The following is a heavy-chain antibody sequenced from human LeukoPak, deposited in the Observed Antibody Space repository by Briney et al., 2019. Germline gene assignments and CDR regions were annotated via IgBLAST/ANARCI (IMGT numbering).Heavy chain of an antibody. Sequence: GGSLRPSCAASGFTFSSYSMNWVRQAPGKGLEWVSSISSSSSYIYYADSVKGRFTISRDNAKNSLYLQMNSLRAEDTAVYYCAREVPSGSYDYWGQGTLVTVSS. J-gene: IGHJ4*02. CDR1: GFTFSSYS. CDR3: AREVPSGSYDY. V-gene: IGHV3-21*01. D-gene: IGHD1-26*01. CDR2: ISSSSSYI.